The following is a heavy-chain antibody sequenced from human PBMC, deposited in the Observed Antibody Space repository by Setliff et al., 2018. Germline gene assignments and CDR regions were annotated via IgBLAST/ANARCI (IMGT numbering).Heavy chain of an antibody. CDR1: GYTFTGYY. V-gene: IGHV1-2*04. CDR2: INPNSGGT. Sequence: GASVKVSCKASGYTFTGYYMHWVRQAPGQGLEWMGWINPNSGGTNYAQKFQGWVTMTRDTSISTAYMELSRLRSDDTAVYYCARGRSSGWSTDGYWGQGTLVTVSS. CDR3: ARGRSSGWSTDGY. J-gene: IGHJ4*02. D-gene: IGHD6-19*01.